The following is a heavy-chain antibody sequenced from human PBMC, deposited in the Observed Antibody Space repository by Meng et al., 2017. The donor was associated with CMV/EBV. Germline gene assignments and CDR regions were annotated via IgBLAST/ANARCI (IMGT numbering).Heavy chain of an antibody. CDR2: ISSSGSYI. J-gene: IGHJ4*02. D-gene: IGHD4-17*01. V-gene: IGHV3-21*01. CDR1: GCTVRSYY. Sequence: SGGASGCTVRSYYMNGVRQAPGKGREWVSSISSSGSYITYADSVKGRFTISRDNAKNSLYLQMNSLRAEDTAVYYCATCMTTVSTSDFWGQGTLVTVSS. CDR3: ATCMTTVSTSDF.